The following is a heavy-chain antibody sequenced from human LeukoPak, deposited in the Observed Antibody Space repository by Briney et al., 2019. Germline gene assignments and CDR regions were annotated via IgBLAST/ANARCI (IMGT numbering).Heavy chain of an antibody. Sequence: GGSLRLSCAASGFTVSSNYKTWVRQAPGRGLEWVSVIYSGGNTYYADSVKGRFSISRDNSKNTLYLQMNSLRAEDTAVYYCARETSFSYFDYWGQGTLVTVSS. CDR2: IYSGGNT. D-gene: IGHD1-1*01. CDR3: ARETSFSYFDY. CDR1: GFTVSSNY. J-gene: IGHJ4*02. V-gene: IGHV3-53*01.